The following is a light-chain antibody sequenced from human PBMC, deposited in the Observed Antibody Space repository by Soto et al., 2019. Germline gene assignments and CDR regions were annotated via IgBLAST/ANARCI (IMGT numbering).Light chain of an antibody. V-gene: IGLV2-11*01. Sequence: QSVLTQPRSVSGSPGQSVTISCTGTRSDVGDYNYVSWYQQHPGKAPKLMIYDVSERPSGVPDRFSGSKSGITASLSISGLQPEDEADYYCCSYAGSYTYWVFGGGTQLTVL. CDR2: DVS. CDR1: RSDVGDYNY. CDR3: CSYAGSYTYWV. J-gene: IGLJ3*02.